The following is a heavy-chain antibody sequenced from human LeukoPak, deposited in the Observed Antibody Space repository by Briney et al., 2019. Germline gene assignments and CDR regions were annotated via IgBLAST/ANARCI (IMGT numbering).Heavy chain of an antibody. CDR3: SRDLLMYYSGSGEST. D-gene: IGHD3-10*01. CDR1: GYTFTSNN. CDR2: INPHSGAT. Sequence: GPSVNLSCNCSGYTFTSNNFHWGWLRQAPGQGLMGWINPHSGATNYAQKFQGRVTMTRDTSISTAFMELSSLRSDDTAMYYCSRDLLMYYSGSGESTWGQGTQVTVSS. J-gene: IGHJ5*02. V-gene: IGHV1-2*02.